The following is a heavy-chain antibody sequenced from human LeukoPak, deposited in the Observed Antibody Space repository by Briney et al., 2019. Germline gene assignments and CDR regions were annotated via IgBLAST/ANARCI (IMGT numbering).Heavy chain of an antibody. V-gene: IGHV3-21*01. CDR2: IGSSSSYI. CDR1: GFTFSSYS. CDR3: ARDRSAFDY. J-gene: IGHJ4*02. Sequence: PGGSLRLSCAASGFTFSSYSMNWVRQAPGKGLEWVSSIGSSSSYIYYADSVKGRFTISRDNAKNSLYLQMNSLRAEDTAVYYCARDRSAFDYWGQGTLVTVSS.